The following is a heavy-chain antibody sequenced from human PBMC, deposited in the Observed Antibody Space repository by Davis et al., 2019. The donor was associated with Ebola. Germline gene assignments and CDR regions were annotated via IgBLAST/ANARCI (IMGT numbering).Heavy chain of an antibody. V-gene: IGHV3-7*01. CDR3: ARGIQLWFQGMDV. Sequence: GESLKISCAASGFTFSSYAMSWVRQAPGKGLEWVANMAQDGSQIYYVDSVKGRFTISRDNAKNSLYLQMNSLRVEDTAVYYCARGIQLWFQGMDVWGQGTTVTVSS. CDR2: MAQDGSQI. CDR1: GFTFSSYA. J-gene: IGHJ6*02. D-gene: IGHD5-18*01.